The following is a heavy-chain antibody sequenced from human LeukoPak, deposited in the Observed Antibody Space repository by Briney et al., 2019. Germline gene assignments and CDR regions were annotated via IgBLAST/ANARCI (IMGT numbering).Heavy chain of an antibody. Sequence: PSETLSLTCTASGGSISSNYWSWIRQPPGKGLEWIAHISYSGSTNYNPSLKSRVTISADTSKNQYSLKLTSVTAADTAVYYCARQPSGYSFGSPFDYWGRGTLVTVSS. CDR3: ARQPSGYSFGSPFDY. J-gene: IGHJ4*02. CDR1: GGSISSNY. CDR2: ISYSGST. V-gene: IGHV4-59*08. D-gene: IGHD5-18*01.